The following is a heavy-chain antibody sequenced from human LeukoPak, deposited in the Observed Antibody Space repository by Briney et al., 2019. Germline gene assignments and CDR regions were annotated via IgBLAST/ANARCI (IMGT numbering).Heavy chain of an antibody. CDR3: ARRRAGDYWNGVDY. D-gene: IGHD1-1*01. CDR1: AYIFTTYC. CDR2: IYPGDSET. Sequence: GESLKISCKASAYIFTTYCIGWVRQMPGKGLEWMGIIYPGDSETRYSPSFQGQVTISVDKSINSAYLHWSRLRASDIAMYYCARRRAGDYWNGVDYWGQGTLVSVSS. J-gene: IGHJ4*02. V-gene: IGHV5-51*01.